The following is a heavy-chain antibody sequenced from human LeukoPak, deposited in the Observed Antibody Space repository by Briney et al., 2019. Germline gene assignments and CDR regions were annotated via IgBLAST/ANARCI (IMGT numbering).Heavy chain of an antibody. CDR3: ARAGMATGDY. V-gene: IGHV4-61*02. J-gene: IGHJ4*02. Sequence: SQTLSLTCTVSGGSISGGSYYWSWIRQPAGKGLEWIGRIYTSGSTNYNPSLKSRVTISVDTSKNQFSLKLSSVTAADTAVYYCARAGMATGDYWGQGTLVTVSS. CDR1: GGSISGGSYY. D-gene: IGHD5-24*01. CDR2: IYTSGST.